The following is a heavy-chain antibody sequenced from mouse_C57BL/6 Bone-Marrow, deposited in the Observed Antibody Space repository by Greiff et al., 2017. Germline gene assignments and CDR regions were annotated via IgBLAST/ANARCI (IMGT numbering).Heavy chain of an antibody. V-gene: IGHV1-69*01. CDR1: GYTFTSYW. Sequence: VQLQQPGAELVMPGASVKLSCKASGYTFTSYWMHWVKQRPGQGLEWIGEIDPSDSYTNYNQKFKGKSTLTVDKSSSTAYMQLSSLTSEDSAVYYCAREGGYYAWFAYGGQGTLVTVSA. J-gene: IGHJ3*01. CDR3: AREGGYYAWFAY. CDR2: IDPSDSYT. D-gene: IGHD2-3*01.